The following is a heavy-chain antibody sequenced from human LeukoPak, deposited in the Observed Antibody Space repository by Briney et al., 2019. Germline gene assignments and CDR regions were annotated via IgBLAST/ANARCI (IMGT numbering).Heavy chain of an antibody. CDR3: AKGPYYDSSGYYEY. V-gene: IGHV3-30*04. Sequence: PGGSLRLSCAASGFTFSSYAMHWVRQAPGKGLEWVAVISYDGSNKYYADSVKGRFTISRDNSKNTLYLQMNNLRAEDTAVYYCAKGPYYDSSGYYEYWGQGTLVTVSS. CDR2: ISYDGSNK. J-gene: IGHJ4*02. CDR1: GFTFSSYA. D-gene: IGHD3-22*01.